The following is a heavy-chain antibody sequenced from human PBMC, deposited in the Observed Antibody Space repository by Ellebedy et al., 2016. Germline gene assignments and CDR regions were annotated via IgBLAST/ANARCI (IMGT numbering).Heavy chain of an antibody. CDR2: IYNSGST. CDR1: GYSISSGYY. Sequence: GSLRLSXTVSGYSISSGYYWGWIRQPPGEGLEWIGSIYNSGSTYYNPSLKSRVTISVDTSKNQFSLKLSSVTAADTAVYYCARPYGGPQYYDSSGYFYWGQGTLVTVSS. J-gene: IGHJ4*02. CDR3: ARPYGGPQYYDSSGYFY. D-gene: IGHD3-22*01. V-gene: IGHV4-38-2*02.